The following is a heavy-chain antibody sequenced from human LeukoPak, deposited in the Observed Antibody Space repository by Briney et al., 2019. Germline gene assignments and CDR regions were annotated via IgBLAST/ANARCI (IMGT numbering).Heavy chain of an antibody. CDR2: IDPNSGVR. V-gene: IGHV1-2*06. J-gene: IGHJ4*02. Sequence: ASVKVSCKASGYTFSAYYVHWVRQAPGQGLEWMGRIDPNSGVRNYPQKFQGRVTMTRDTSISTAYMELSRLRSDDTAVYHCARGLSGSPVGFDYWGQGTLVTVSS. CDR1: GYTFSAYY. D-gene: IGHD1-26*01. CDR3: ARGLSGSPVGFDY.